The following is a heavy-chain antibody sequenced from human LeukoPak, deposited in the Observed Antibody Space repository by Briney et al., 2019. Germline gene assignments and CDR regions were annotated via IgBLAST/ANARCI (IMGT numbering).Heavy chain of an antibody. CDR2: ISGSGGST. J-gene: IGHJ4*02. V-gene: IGHV3-23*01. D-gene: IGHD4-17*01. Sequence: GGSLTLSCAASGFTFSSYAMSWVRQPPGKGLEWVSAISGSGGSTYYADSVKGRFTISRDNSKNTLYLQMNSLRAEDTAVYYCAKDGTTVTTFDYWGRGPLVTVSS. CDR1: GFTFSSYA. CDR3: AKDGTTVTTFDY.